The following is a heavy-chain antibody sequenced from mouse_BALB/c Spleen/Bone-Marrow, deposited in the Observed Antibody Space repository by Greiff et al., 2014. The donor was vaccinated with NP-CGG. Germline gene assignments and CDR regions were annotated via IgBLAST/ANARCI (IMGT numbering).Heavy chain of an antibody. D-gene: IGHD3-1*01. V-gene: IGHV1-18*01. Sequence: EVQLQQSGPELVKPGASVKIPRKASGYTFTDYNMDWVKQSHGKSLEWIGDINPNNGGTIYNQKFKGKATLTVDESSSTAYMELRSLTSEDTAVYYCAREGFGAWFAYWGQGTLVTASA. CDR3: AREGFGAWFAY. CDR2: INPNNGGT. CDR1: GYTFTDYN. J-gene: IGHJ3*01.